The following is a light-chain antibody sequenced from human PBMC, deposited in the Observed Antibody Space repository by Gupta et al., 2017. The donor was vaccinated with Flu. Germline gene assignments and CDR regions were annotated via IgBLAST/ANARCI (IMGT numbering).Light chain of an antibody. V-gene: IGLV1-47*01. Sequence: QSVLTQPPSASGTPGPTVTISCSGSNSNIVVNFVYWYRQFPGTAPELLIYRNNQRPSGVPDRFAGSKSGTSASLAISGLRSEDEADFYCATWDDRLSVWVFGGGTKLTVL. CDR2: RNN. CDR3: ATWDDRLSVWV. J-gene: IGLJ3*02. CDR1: NSNIVVNF.